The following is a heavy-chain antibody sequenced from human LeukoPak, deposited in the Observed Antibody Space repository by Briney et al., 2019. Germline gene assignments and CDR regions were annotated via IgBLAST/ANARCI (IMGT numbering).Heavy chain of an antibody. V-gene: IGHV4-4*07. CDR3: ARDRYYYGSVSYYWFDP. Sequence: PSETLSLTCTVSGGSISSYYWSWIRQPAGKGLEWIGRIYTSGSTNYNPSLKSRVTMSVDTSKNQFSLKLNSVTAADTAVYYCARDRYYYGSVSYYWFDPWGQGTLVTVSS. CDR1: GGSISSYY. CDR2: IYTSGST. J-gene: IGHJ5*02. D-gene: IGHD3-10*01.